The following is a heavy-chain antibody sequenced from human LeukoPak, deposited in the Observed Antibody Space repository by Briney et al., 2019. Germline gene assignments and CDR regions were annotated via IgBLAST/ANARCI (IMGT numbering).Heavy chain of an antibody. CDR1: GYTFTSYG. CDR2: ISAYNGNT. D-gene: IGHD5/OR15-5a*01. J-gene: IGHJ4*02. CDR3: ARDFREGPYSVIYYFDY. Sequence: GASVKVSCKASGYTFTSYGISWVRLAPGQGLEWMGWISAYNGNTNYAQKLQGRVTMTTDTSTSTAYMELRSLRSDDTAVYYCARDFREGPYSVIYYFDYWGQGTLVTVSS. V-gene: IGHV1-18*01.